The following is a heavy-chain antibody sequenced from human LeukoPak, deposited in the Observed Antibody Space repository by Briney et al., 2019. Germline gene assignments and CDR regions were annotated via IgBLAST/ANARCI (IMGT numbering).Heavy chain of an antibody. D-gene: IGHD5-12*01. CDR2: IYYSGST. Sequence: PSETLSLTCTVSGGSISSSSYYWGWIRQPPGKGLEWIGSIYYSGSTYYNPSLKSRVTMSVDTSKNQFSLKLSSVTAADTAVYYCARENIVATIEVFTWFDPWGQGTLVTVSS. J-gene: IGHJ5*02. V-gene: IGHV4-39*07. CDR1: GGSISSSSYY. CDR3: ARENIVATIEVFTWFDP.